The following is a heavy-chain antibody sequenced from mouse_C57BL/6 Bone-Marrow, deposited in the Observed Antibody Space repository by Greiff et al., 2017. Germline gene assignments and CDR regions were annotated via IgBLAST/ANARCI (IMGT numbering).Heavy chain of an antibody. CDR2: IYPGNGST. CDR1: GYTFTSYW. Sequence: QVQLQQPGPELVKPGASVKMSCKASGYTFTSYWITWVKQRPGQGLEWIGDIYPGNGSTNYNEKFKSKATLTVDTSSSTAYMQLSSLTSEDSAVYYCARSGYYSNYWYCDVWGTGTTVTVSS. CDR3: ARSGYYSNYWYCDV. J-gene: IGHJ1*03. V-gene: IGHV1-55*01. D-gene: IGHD2-5*01.